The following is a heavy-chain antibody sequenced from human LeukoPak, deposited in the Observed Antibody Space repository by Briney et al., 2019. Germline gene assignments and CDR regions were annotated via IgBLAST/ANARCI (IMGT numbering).Heavy chain of an antibody. CDR2: IYYSGST. Sequence: SETLSLTCTVSGGSISSYYWSWIRQPPGKGLEWIGYIYYSGSTNYNPSLKSRVTISVDTSKNQFSLKLSSVTAADTAVYYCARISPLIVGSYYYYYMDVWGKGTTVTVSS. V-gene: IGHV4-59*08. J-gene: IGHJ6*03. CDR1: GGSISSYY. D-gene: IGHD3-10*01. CDR3: ARISPLIVGSYYYYYMDV.